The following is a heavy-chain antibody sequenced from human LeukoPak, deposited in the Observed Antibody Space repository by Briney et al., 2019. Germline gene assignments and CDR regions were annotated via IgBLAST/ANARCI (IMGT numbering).Heavy chain of an antibody. CDR2: IYDSGST. CDR3: ARYYGP. CDR1: GGSIRSSYYY. D-gene: IGHD3-16*01. V-gene: IGHV4-39*01. Sequence: SETLSLTCTVSGGSIRSSYYYWGWIRQPPGKGLEWIGGIYDSGSTYYNPSLKSRVTISVDTSKNQFSLKLNSVTAADTAVYYCARYYGPWGQGTLVTVSS. J-gene: IGHJ5*02.